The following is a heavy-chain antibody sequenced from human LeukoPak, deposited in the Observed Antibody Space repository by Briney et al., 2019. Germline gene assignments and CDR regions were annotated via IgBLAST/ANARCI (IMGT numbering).Heavy chain of an antibody. CDR1: GGSISSSSYY. Sequence: SETLSLTCTVSGGSISSSSYYWGWIRQPPGKGLEWIGSIYYSGSTYYNPSLKSRVTISVDTSKNQFSLKLSSVTAADTAVYYCARAYYDSSGYYYGVFDYWGQGTLVTVSS. V-gene: IGHV4-39*01. J-gene: IGHJ4*02. CDR2: IYYSGST. D-gene: IGHD3-22*01. CDR3: ARAYYDSSGYYYGVFDY.